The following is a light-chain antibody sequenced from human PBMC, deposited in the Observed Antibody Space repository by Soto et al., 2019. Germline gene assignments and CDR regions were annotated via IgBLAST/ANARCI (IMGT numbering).Light chain of an antibody. Sequence: DIQMTQSPSTLSASVGDRVTITCRASQSISSWLAWYQQKPGKAPKLLIYDASSLESGVPSRFIGSGSGTEFTLTISSLQPDDVATYYCQQYNSYSPTFGQGTKVELK. J-gene: IGKJ1*01. V-gene: IGKV1-5*01. CDR3: QQYNSYSPT. CDR2: DAS. CDR1: QSISSW.